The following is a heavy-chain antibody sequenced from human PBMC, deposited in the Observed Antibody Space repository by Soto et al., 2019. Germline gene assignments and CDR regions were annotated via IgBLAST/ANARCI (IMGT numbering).Heavy chain of an antibody. CDR1: GYTFTTYA. CDR3: ARDIFGLLTLGVSDF. V-gene: IGHV1-3*01. Sequence: GASVKVSCKASGYTFTTYAIHCVRQAPGQRLEWMGWVNAENGDTKYSQKFQGRVTITVDTSASTAYMEMSSLRSEDTAVYYCARDIFGLLTLGVSDFWGQGTLVTVSS. D-gene: IGHD3-10*02. J-gene: IGHJ4*02. CDR2: VNAENGDT.